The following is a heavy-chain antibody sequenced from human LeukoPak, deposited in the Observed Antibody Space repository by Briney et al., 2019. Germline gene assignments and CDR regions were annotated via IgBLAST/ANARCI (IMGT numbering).Heavy chain of an antibody. CDR2: VSSTGTTI. CDR1: GFSSRDHY. Sequence: GGSLRLSCAASGFSSRDHYLSWLRQAPGKGLEWLASVSSTGTTISYADSVKGRFTISRDDAKNSLFIQMTSLRGEDTALYYCARARFGERYDAYLWGQGTMVTVSS. CDR3: ARARFGERYDAYL. J-gene: IGHJ3*01. D-gene: IGHD3-10*01. V-gene: IGHV3-11*01.